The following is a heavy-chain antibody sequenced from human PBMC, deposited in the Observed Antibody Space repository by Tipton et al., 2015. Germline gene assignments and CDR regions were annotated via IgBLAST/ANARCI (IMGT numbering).Heavy chain of an antibody. D-gene: IGHD6-13*01. J-gene: IGHJ4*02. V-gene: IGHV5-51*01. CDR1: GYSFISYW. CDR3: ARPQWGSSPEDF. CDR2: IYPGDSET. Sequence: VQLVQSGAEVKKPGESLKISCKGSGYSFISYWIGWVRQMPGKGLEWMGIIYPGDSETRYSPSFQGHVTISADKFINTAYLQWNGLKAADTAIYYCARPQWGSSPEDFWGQGTLVTVSS.